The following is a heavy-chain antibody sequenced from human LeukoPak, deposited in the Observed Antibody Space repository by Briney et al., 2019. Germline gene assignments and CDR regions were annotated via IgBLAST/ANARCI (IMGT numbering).Heavy chain of an antibody. D-gene: IGHD2-21*02. CDR3: ARHLVVTAIPIYFDY. Sequence: SETLSLTCTVPGGSISTSNYYWGWIRQPPGKGLEWIGRIYTSGSTNYNPSLKSRVTISVDTSKNQFSLKLSSVTAADTAVYYCARHLVVTAIPIYFDYWGQGTLVTVSS. J-gene: IGHJ4*02. CDR2: IYTSGST. CDR1: GGSISTSNYY. V-gene: IGHV4-39*01.